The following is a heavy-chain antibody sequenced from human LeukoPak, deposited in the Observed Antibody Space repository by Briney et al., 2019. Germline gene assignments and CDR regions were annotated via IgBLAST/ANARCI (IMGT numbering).Heavy chain of an antibody. CDR3: ARDDYGSGSWNDY. D-gene: IGHD3-10*01. J-gene: IGHJ4*02. Sequence: GGSLRLSCAASGFTFEDYGMSWVRQTPGKGLEWVSGIIWSGGSTGYADSVKGRFTISRDNAKNSLYLQMNSLRAEDTALYYCARDDYGSGSWNDYWGQGTLVTVSS. V-gene: IGHV3-20*04. CDR1: GFTFEDYG. CDR2: IIWSGGST.